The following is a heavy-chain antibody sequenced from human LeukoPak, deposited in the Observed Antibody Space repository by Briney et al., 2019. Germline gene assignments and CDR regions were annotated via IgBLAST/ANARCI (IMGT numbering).Heavy chain of an antibody. CDR2: MFYDGST. J-gene: IGHJ3*02. CDR1: GAAMSSHY. CDR3: ATVVWGGASFGI. V-gene: IGHV4-59*11. Sequence: SETLSLTCLVSGAAMSSHYWSWNRQTPGRGLEWIGYMFYDGSTNSNPTLKSRVTLSVDTSKNQFSLRLISVTAEDTAIYYCATVVWGGASFGIWGPGTMVIVSS. D-gene: IGHD7-27*01.